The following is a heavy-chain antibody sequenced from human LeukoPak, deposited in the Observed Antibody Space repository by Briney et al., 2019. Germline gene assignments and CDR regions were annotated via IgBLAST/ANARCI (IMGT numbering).Heavy chain of an antibody. Sequence: GGSLRLSCAASGFTFSSYWMSWVRQAPGKGLEWVANIKQDGSEKYYVDSVKGRFTISRDNAKNSLYLQMNSLRAEDTAVYYCARVCSSTSCIGDAFDIWGQGTMVTVSS. V-gene: IGHV3-7*01. D-gene: IGHD2-2*01. J-gene: IGHJ3*02. CDR3: ARVCSSTSCIGDAFDI. CDR2: IKQDGSEK. CDR1: GFTFSSYW.